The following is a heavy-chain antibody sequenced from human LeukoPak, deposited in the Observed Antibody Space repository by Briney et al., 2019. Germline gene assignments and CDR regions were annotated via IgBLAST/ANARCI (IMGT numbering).Heavy chain of an antibody. Sequence: SETLSLTCTDSGGSISSYYWSWIRQPPGKGLEWIGYIYYSGSTNYNPSLKSRVTISVDTSKNQFSLKLSSVTAADTAVYYCARFGYYYDSSGYVFRSDWGQGTLVTVSS. D-gene: IGHD3-22*01. CDR2: IYYSGST. CDR3: ARFGYYYDSSGYVFRSD. V-gene: IGHV4-59*01. CDR1: GGSISSYY. J-gene: IGHJ4*02.